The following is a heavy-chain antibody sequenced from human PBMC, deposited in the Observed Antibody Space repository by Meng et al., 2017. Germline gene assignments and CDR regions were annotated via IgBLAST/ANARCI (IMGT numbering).Heavy chain of an antibody. D-gene: IGHD3-16*01. J-gene: IGHJ4*02. CDR3: ARGRGSWGY. CDR1: GGSFSGYY. V-gene: IGHV4-34*01. Sequence: GQSQQWGAGLLKPSETLSLTCAVYGGSFSGYYWSWIRQPPGKGLEWIGEINHSGSTNYNPSLKSRVTISVDTSKNQFSLKLSSVTAADTAVYYCARGRGSWGYWGQGTLVTVSS. CDR2: INHSGST.